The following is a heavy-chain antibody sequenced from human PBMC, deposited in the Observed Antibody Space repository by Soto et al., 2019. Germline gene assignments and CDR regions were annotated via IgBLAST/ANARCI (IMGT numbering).Heavy chain of an antibody. D-gene: IGHD2-21*01. CDR1: GYTFTGYY. V-gene: IGHV1-2*04. CDR2: INPNSGGT. CDR3: ASGGGENYYYGMDV. Sequence: ASVKVSCKASGYTFTGYYMHWVRQAPGQGLEWMGWINPNSGGTNYAQKFQGWVTMTRDTSISTAYMELSRLRSDDTAVYFCASGGGENYYYGMDVWGQGTTVTVSS. J-gene: IGHJ6*02.